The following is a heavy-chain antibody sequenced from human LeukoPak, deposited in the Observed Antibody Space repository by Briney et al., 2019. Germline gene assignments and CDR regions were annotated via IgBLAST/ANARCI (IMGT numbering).Heavy chain of an antibody. Sequence: ASVKVSCKASGYTFTSYDINWVRQATGQGLGWMGWMNPNSGNTGYAQKFQGRVTMTRNTSISTAYMELSSLRSEDTAVYYCARLYTDGYSSSWYSGAMGYWGQGTLVTVSS. J-gene: IGHJ4*02. CDR1: GYTFTSYD. CDR3: ARLYTDGYSSSWYSGAMGY. V-gene: IGHV1-8*01. CDR2: MNPNSGNT. D-gene: IGHD6-13*01.